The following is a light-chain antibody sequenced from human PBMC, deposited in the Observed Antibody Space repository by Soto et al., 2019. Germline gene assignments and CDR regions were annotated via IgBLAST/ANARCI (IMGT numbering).Light chain of an antibody. CDR3: SSYTSSSTTYV. V-gene: IGLV2-14*01. CDR2: EVT. CDR1: SSDVGGYNY. Sequence: QSALTQPASVSGSPGQSISISCTGTSSDVGGYNYVSWYQQHPGQAPRLMIYEVTNRPSGVSNRSSGSKSGNTASLTISGLQAEDEADYYCSSYTSSSTTYVFGTGTKLTVL. J-gene: IGLJ1*01.